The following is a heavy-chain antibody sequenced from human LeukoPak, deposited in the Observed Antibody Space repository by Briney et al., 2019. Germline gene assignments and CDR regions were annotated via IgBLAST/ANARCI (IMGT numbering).Heavy chain of an antibody. V-gene: IGHV3-11*01. CDR3: ARAGGSGSYYNRRAWFDP. CDR2: ISSSGSTI. J-gene: IGHJ5*02. D-gene: IGHD3-10*01. CDR1: GFTFIDYY. Sequence: GGSLRVSCAASGFTFIDYYMSWIRQAQGKGLEWVSYISSSGSTIYYADSVKGRFTISRDNAKNSLYLQMNSLRAEDTAVYCCARAGGSGSYYNRRAWFDPWGQGTLVTVSS.